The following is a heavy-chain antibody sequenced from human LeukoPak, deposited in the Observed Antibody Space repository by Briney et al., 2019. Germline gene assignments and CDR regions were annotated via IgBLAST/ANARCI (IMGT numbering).Heavy chain of an antibody. CDR2: IYYGGTT. CDR1: GGSITNSRYY. J-gene: IGHJ3*02. CDR3: AREGYSSGWYIGGAFDI. D-gene: IGHD6-19*01. Sequence: SETLSLTCTVSGGSITNSRYYWGWIRQTPGKGLEWIATIYYGGTTYYNPSLKSRVTISVDTSKNQFSLKLSSVTAADTAVYYCAREGYSSGWYIGGAFDIWGQGTMVTVSS. V-gene: IGHV4-39*07.